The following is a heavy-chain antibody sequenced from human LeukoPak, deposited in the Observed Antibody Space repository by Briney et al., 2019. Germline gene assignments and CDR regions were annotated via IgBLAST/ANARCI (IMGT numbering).Heavy chain of an antibody. J-gene: IGHJ6*02. D-gene: IGHD3-3*01. CDR2: IKQEGSEN. CDR1: GFTFSSYW. Sequence: GGSLRLSCAASGFTFSSYWMSWVRQAPGKGLGWVANIKQEGSENYYVDSVKGRFTISRDNAKNSLYLQMNSLRAEDTAVYYCARMLNYDFWSGYYPPYYYYYGMDVWGQGTTATVSS. CDR3: ARMLNYDFWSGYYPPYYYYYGMDV. V-gene: IGHV3-7*01.